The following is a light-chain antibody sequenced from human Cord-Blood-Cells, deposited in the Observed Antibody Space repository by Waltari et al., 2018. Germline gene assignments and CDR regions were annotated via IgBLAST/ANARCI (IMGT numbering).Light chain of an antibody. CDR1: ESVSSY. V-gene: IGKV3-11*01. CDR3: QQRSNFT. Sequence: IVLTQSPATLSLSPGDRATLSCRASESVSSYLAWYQQKPGQAPRLLIYDASNRATGIPARFSGSGSGTDFTLTISSLVPEDFAVYYCQQRSNFTFGPGTKVDIK. J-gene: IGKJ3*01. CDR2: DAS.